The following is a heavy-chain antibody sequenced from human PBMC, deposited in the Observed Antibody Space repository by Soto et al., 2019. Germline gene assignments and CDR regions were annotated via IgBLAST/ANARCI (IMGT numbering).Heavy chain of an antibody. D-gene: IGHD1-20*01. V-gene: IGHV3-30-3*01. Sequence: GGSLILSCAASGFTFSSYAMYWVRQAPGKGLEWVAVISYDGSNKYYADSAKGRFTISRDNAKNSLYLQMNSLRAEDTAVYYCASFPTSYKEETPIXYWGQGTLVXVSS. CDR2: ISYDGSNK. CDR1: GFTFSSYA. J-gene: IGHJ4*02. CDR3: ASFPTSYKEETPIXY.